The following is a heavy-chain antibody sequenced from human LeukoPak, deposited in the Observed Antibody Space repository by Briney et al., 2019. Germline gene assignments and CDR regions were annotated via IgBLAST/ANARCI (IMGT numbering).Heavy chain of an antibody. Sequence: GGSLRLSCAASGFTFDDNAMHWVRQAPGKGLEWVSGISWNSGSIGYADSVKGRFTISRDNAKNSLYLQMNSLRAEDTALYYCAKDISCSGGSCYSYYYYYGMDVWGQGTTVTVSS. D-gene: IGHD2-15*01. CDR2: ISWNSGSI. CDR1: GFTFDDNA. J-gene: IGHJ6*02. CDR3: AKDISCSGGSCYSYYYYYGMDV. V-gene: IGHV3-9*01.